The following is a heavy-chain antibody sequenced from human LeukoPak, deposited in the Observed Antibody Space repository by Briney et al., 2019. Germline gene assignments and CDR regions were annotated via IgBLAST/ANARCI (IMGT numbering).Heavy chain of an antibody. CDR1: GYSFTTYW. J-gene: IGHJ5*02. CDR3: ARPYSGSYYSNWFDP. D-gene: IGHD1-26*01. V-gene: IGHV5-10-1*01. Sequence: GESLKISCQGSGYSFTTYWIAWVRQMPGKGLEWMGRIDPSDSYTNYSPSFQGHVTISADKSISTAYLQWSSLKASDTAMYYCARPYSGSYYSNWFDPWGQGTLVTVSS. CDR2: IDPSDSYT.